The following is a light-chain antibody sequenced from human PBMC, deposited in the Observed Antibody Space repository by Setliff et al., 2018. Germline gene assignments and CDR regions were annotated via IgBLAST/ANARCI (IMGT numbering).Light chain of an antibody. V-gene: IGLV2-14*03. CDR1: SRDVGSYDF. CDR3: SSYTNSNTYV. J-gene: IGLJ1*01. CDR2: DVT. Sequence: QSVLTQPPSASGSPGQRVTISCSGSSRDVGSYDFVSWYQQHPGKAPKLIIYDVTGRPSGVSDRFSGSKSGNTASLTISGLQAEDEADYYCSSYTNSNTYVFGTGTKVTVL.